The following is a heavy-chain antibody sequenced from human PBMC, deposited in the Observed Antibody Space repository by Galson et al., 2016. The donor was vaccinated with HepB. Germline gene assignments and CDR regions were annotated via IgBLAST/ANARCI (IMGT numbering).Heavy chain of an antibody. CDR1: GGTFSSFA. CDR3: ARHMGEQWLARVYNWFDP. Sequence: SVKVSCKASGGTFSSFAINWVRQAPGERLEWMGGFIPIFGTTTYAQKFQGRLTITADESTSTASMELSSLSSEDTAIYYCARHMGEQWLARVYNWFDPWGQGTLVTVSS. V-gene: IGHV1-69*13. CDR2: FIPIFGTT. D-gene: IGHD6-19*01. J-gene: IGHJ5*02.